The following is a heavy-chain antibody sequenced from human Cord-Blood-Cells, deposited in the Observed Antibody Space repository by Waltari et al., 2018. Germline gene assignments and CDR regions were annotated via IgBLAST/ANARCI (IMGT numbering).Heavy chain of an antibody. CDR3: AKGTELGINDAFDI. D-gene: IGHD7-27*01. CDR1: GFTFDDYA. Sequence: EVQLVESGGGLVQPGRSLRLSCAASGFTFDDYAMHWVRQAPGKGLDWVSGISWNSGSIGYADSVKGRFTISRDNAKNSLYLQMNSLRAEDMALYYCAKGTELGINDAFDIWGQGTMVTVSS. CDR2: ISWNSGSI. J-gene: IGHJ3*02. V-gene: IGHV3-9*03.